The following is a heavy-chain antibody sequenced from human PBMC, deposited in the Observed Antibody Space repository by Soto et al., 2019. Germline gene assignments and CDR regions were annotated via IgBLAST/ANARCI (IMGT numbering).Heavy chain of an antibody. V-gene: IGHV3-23*01. CDR1: RFTFVNVG. CDR2: ISGGGGST. J-gene: IGHJ3*01. Sequence: PAGSLRLSGAASRFTFVNVGMNWVRQAPGKGLEWVSGISGGGGSTYYADSVKGRFTISRDPSKNTIFLEMNSLRAEDTAVYYCAKGFIVVVTVIRPDDAFDVWGQGTLVTVSS. D-gene: IGHD2-21*02. CDR3: AKGFIVVVTVIRPDDAFDV.